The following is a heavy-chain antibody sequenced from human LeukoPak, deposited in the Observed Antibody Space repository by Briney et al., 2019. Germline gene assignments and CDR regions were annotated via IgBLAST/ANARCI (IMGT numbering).Heavy chain of an antibody. Sequence: ASVKVSCKVSGYTLTELSMHWVRQAPGKGLEWMGGFDPEDGETIYAQKFQGRVTITADESTSTAYMELSSLRSEDTAVYYCARDRVDPYYFDYWGQGTLVTVSS. CDR3: ARDRVDPYYFDY. J-gene: IGHJ4*02. V-gene: IGHV1-24*01. CDR1: GYTLTELS. D-gene: IGHD2-15*01. CDR2: FDPEDGET.